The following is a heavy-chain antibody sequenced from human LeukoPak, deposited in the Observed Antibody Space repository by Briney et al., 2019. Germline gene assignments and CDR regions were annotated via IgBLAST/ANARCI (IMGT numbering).Heavy chain of an antibody. J-gene: IGHJ4*02. CDR1: GGSFSGYY. Sequence: SETLSLTCAVYGGSFSGYYWSWIRQPPGKGLEWIGEINHSGSTNYNPSLKSRVTISVDTSKNQFSLKLSSVTAADTAVYYCARGLRTTVITVFDYWGQGTLVTVSS. V-gene: IGHV4-34*01. D-gene: IGHD4-17*01. CDR3: ARGLRTTVITVFDY. CDR2: INHSGST.